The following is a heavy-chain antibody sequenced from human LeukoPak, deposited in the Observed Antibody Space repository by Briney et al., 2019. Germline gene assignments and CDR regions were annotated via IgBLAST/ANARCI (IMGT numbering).Heavy chain of an antibody. D-gene: IGHD4-17*01. J-gene: IGHJ2*01. V-gene: IGHV3-21*01. Sequence: GGSLRLSCAASGFTFSSYSMNWVRLAPGKGLEWVSSISSSSSYIYYADSVKGRFTISRDNAKNSLYLQMNSLRAEDTAVYYCATHYGSLYFDLWGRGTLVTVSS. CDR2: ISSSSSYI. CDR3: ATHYGSLYFDL. CDR1: GFTFSSYS.